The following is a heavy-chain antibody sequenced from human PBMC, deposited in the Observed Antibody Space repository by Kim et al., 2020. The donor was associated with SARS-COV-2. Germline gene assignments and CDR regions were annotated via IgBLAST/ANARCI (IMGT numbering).Heavy chain of an antibody. Sequence: ADCVAGRFTTSRDNYKNTVYLQMTSLRAEDTAVYYCARDSSYGSGSPFDPWGQGTLVTVSS. J-gene: IGHJ5*02. CDR3: ARDSSYGSGSPFDP. D-gene: IGHD3-10*01. V-gene: IGHV3-30*07.